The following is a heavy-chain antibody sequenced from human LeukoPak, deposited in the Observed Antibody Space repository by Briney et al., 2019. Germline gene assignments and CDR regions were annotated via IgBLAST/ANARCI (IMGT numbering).Heavy chain of an antibody. V-gene: IGHV3-23*01. CDR2: IGGSGATT. D-gene: IGHD2-15*01. CDR3: AKIRLEESATGY. J-gene: IGHJ4*02. CDR1: GFTFSNAW. Sequence: PGGSLRLSCAASGFTFSNAWMSWVRQAPGKGLEWVSAIGGSGATTYYADSVRGRFTISRDNSKNTMYLQMSSLRAEDTAVYYCAKIRLEESATGYWGQGTLVTVSS.